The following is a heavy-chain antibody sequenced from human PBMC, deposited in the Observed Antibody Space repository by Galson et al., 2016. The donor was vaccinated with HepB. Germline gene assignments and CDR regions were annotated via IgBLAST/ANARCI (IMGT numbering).Heavy chain of an antibody. J-gene: IGHJ4*02. CDR3: ARNGYSGYGPFVEY. Sequence: SETLSLTCTVSGGSISGYSWTWIRQPPGKGLEWIGDNGITNLNPSLRSRVTLSADSSKNQLYLKMSSVTAADTAMYYCARNGYSGYGPFVEYWGQGTLVTVSS. V-gene: IGHV4-59*12. CDR1: GGSISGYS. D-gene: IGHD5-12*01. CDR2: NGIT.